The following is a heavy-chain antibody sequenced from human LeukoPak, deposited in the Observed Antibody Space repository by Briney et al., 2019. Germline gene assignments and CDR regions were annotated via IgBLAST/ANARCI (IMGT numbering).Heavy chain of an antibody. CDR1: GGSIGSGGYY. J-gene: IGHJ4*02. CDR3: ARRGPDVRGGDYFDY. Sequence: SQTLSLTCTVSGGSIGSGGYYWSWIRQHPGKGLEWIGYIYYSGSTYYNPSLKSRVTISVDTSKNQFSLKLSSVTAADTAVYYCARRGPDVRGGDYFDYWGQGTLVTVSS. V-gene: IGHV4-31*03. CDR2: IYYSGST. D-gene: IGHD3-10*01.